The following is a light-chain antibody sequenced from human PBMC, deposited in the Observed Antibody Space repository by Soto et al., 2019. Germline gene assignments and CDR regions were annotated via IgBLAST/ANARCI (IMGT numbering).Light chain of an antibody. CDR1: QGITSA. CDR2: DAF. CDR3: QQYHRYST. V-gene: IGKV1-13*02. Sequence: AIQLTQSPSSLSASVGDRVIMTCRASQGITSALAWYQRRAGEAPKLLIYDAFSLEGGVPSRFSGSASGTEFTLTISSLESDDFATYYCQQYHRYSTFGQGTKVDIK. J-gene: IGKJ1*01.